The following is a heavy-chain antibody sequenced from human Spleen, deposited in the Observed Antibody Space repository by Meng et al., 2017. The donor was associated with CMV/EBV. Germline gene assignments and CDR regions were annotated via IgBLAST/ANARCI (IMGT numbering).Heavy chain of an antibody. CDR3: ARGGYCSGGSCYEGWFDP. CDR2: INHSGST. CDR1: GGSFSGYY. Sequence: QVQLKQWGAGLLKPSETLSLPCCVYGGSFSGYYWSWIRQPPGKGLEWIGEINHSGSTNYNPSLKSRVTMSVDTSKNQFSLKLSSVTAADTAVYYCARGGYCSGGSCYEGWFDPWGQGTLVTVSS. V-gene: IGHV4-34*01. D-gene: IGHD2-15*01. J-gene: IGHJ5*02.